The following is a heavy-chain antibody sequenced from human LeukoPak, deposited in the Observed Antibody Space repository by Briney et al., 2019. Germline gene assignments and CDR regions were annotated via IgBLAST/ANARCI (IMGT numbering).Heavy chain of an antibody. CDR2: ISYDGSNK. CDR3: ARDRSGLNAFDI. J-gene: IGHJ3*02. Sequence: GGSLRLSCAASGFTFSSHAMHWVRQAPGKGLEWVAVISYDGSNKYYADSVKGRFTISRDNSKNTLYLQMNSLRAEDTAVYYCARDRSGLNAFDIWGQGTMVTVSS. D-gene: IGHD6-25*01. CDR1: GFTFSSHA. V-gene: IGHV3-30*04.